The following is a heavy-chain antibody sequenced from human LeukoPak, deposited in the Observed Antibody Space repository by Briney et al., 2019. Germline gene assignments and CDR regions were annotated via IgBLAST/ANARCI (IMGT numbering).Heavy chain of an antibody. CDR1: GYSISSGYY. CDR3: AKHSSSWYEPSRDYYYYMDV. V-gene: IGHV4-38-2*01. CDR2: IYHSGST. Sequence: SETLSLTCAVSGYSISSGYYWGWIRQPPGKGLERIGSIYHSGSTYYNPSLKSRVTISVDTSKNQFSLKLSSVTAAGTAVYYCAKHSSSWYEPSRDYYYYMDVWGKGTTVTVSS. D-gene: IGHD6-13*01. J-gene: IGHJ6*03.